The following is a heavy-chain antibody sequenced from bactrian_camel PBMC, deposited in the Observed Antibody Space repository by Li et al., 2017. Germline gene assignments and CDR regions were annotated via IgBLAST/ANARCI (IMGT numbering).Heavy chain of an antibody. D-gene: IGHD3*01. CDR1: GYPYTSIC. CDR2: IYPDGGSA. V-gene: IGHV3S40*01. J-gene: IGHJ4*01. CDR3: AAGRGRSDCSRPEGVGY. Sequence: VQLVESGGGSVQAGGSLRLSCAASGYPYTSICMGYLRQAPGKEREGVAAIYPDGGSAYYANSVEGRFTISQGNATNTVDLRMNGLKPEDTAMYYCAAGRGRSDCSRPEGVGYWGQGTQVTVS.